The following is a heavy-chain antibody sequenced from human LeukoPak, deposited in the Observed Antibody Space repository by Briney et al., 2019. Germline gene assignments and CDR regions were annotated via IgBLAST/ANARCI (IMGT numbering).Heavy chain of an antibody. Sequence: GGSLRPSCAASGFTFSSYSTNWVRQAPGKGLEWVSSIISSSSYIYYAHSVKGRYTITRDHAKNSLYQQMNSLRAEDTAVYYSARVRSSEGYWGQGTLVTVSS. CDR2: IISSSSYI. D-gene: IGHD6-19*01. V-gene: IGHV3-21*01. CDR3: ARVRSSEGY. J-gene: IGHJ4*02. CDR1: GFTFSSYS.